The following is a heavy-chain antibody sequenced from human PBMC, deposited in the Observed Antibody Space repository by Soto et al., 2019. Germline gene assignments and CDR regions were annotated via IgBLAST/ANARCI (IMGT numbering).Heavy chain of an antibody. CDR2: INHSGST. CDR3: ARGPFLVYAPRRYNWFDP. J-gene: IGHJ5*02. D-gene: IGHD2-8*01. Sequence: SETLSLTCAVYGGSFRGYYWSWIRQPPGKGLEWIGEINHSGSTNYNPSLKSRVTISVDTSKNQFSLKLSSVTAADTAVYYCARGPFLVYAPRRYNWFDPWGQGTLVTVS. CDR1: GGSFRGYY. V-gene: IGHV4-34*01.